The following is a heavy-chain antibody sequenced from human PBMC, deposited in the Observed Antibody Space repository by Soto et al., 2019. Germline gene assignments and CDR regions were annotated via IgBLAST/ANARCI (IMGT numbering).Heavy chain of an antibody. CDR2: IYYSGST. D-gene: IGHD3-10*01. CDR1: GGSISSSSYY. Sequence: QLQLQESGPGLVKPSETLSLTCTVSGGSISSSSYYWGWIRQPPGKGLEWIGSIYYSGSTYYNLSLKSRVTISVDTSKNRFSLKRSSVTAADTAVYYCAGILWFGADYYYGMDVWGQGTTVTVSS. J-gene: IGHJ6*02. V-gene: IGHV4-39*01. CDR3: AGILWFGADYYYGMDV.